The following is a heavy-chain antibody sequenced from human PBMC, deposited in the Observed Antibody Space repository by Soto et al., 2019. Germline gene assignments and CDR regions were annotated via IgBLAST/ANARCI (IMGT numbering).Heavy chain of an antibody. D-gene: IGHD4-4*01. J-gene: IGHJ6*02. V-gene: IGHV3-30*18. CDR2: ISYDGSNK. Sequence: GSLRLSCAASGFTFSSYGMHWVRQAPGKGLEWVAVISYDGSNKYYADSVKGRFTISRDNSKNTLYLQMNSLRAEDTAVYYCAKDSDYSSVYYYYGMDVWGQGTTVTVSS. CDR1: GFTFSSYG. CDR3: AKDSDYSSVYYYYGMDV.